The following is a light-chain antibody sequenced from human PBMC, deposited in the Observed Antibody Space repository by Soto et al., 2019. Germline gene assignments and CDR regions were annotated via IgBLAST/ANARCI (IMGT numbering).Light chain of an antibody. CDR2: GAS. J-gene: IGKJ5*01. CDR3: QQYGSSPIT. V-gene: IGKV3-20*01. CDR1: QIISSTY. Sequence: DIVLTQSPGTLSLSPGERATLSCSASQIISSTYLGWYQQKPGQPPRLLIYGASGRATGIPDRFSGSGSGTDFTLTISRLEPEDFAVYFCQQYGSSPITFGQGTRLEIK.